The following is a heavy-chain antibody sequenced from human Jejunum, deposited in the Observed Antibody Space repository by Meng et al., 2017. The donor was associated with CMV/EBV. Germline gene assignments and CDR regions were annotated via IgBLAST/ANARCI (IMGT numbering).Heavy chain of an antibody. Sequence: QAQLVQSGGEVKKPGASVKVSRKAYGYTFTNYGITWVRQAPGQGLEWMGWISAYNGDTNYAQTLQGRVTMTTDTSTSTAYMELRSLRSDDTAVYYCAREGLVGDLRYFDLWGRGTLVTVSS. CDR3: AREGLVGDLRYFDL. V-gene: IGHV1-18*01. CDR2: ISAYNGDT. J-gene: IGHJ2*01. CDR1: GYTFTNYG. D-gene: IGHD3-16*01.